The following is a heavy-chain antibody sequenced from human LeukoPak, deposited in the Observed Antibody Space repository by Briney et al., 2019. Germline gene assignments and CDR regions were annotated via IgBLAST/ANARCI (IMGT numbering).Heavy chain of an antibody. CDR3: ASRPTFGDDAFDI. CDR1: GYSFTSYW. CDR2: IYPGDSDT. Sequence: GESLKISCKGSGYSFTSYWIGWVRQMPGKGLEWMGIIYPGDSDTRYSPSFQGQVTISADESISTAYLQWSSLKASDTAMYYCASRPTFGDDAFDIWGQGTMVTVSS. D-gene: IGHD3-16*01. V-gene: IGHV5-51*01. J-gene: IGHJ3*02.